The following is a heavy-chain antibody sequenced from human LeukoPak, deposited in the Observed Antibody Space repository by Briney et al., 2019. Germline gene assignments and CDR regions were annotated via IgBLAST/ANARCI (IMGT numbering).Heavy chain of an antibody. J-gene: IGHJ4*02. D-gene: IGHD2-2*01. CDR1: DDSTSSFY. CDR3: AVGYCNKTICSRGFDH. V-gene: IGHV4-59*01. Sequence: SETLSLTCTVSDDSTSSFYWNWIRQSPGKGLEWIGYIYYSGTTSYNPSLKSRGTISVDTPKNQFSLKLTSVTAADTAVYYCAVGYCNKTICSRGFDHWGQGTLVTVSS. CDR2: IYYSGTT.